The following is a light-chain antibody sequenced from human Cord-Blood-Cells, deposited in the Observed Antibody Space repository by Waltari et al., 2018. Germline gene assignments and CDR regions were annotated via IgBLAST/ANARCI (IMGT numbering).Light chain of an antibody. J-gene: IGKJ2*01. Sequence: EIVLTQSPGTLSLSPGERATLACRASQSVSSSYLAWYQQKPGQAPRLLIYGASSRATSIPDRFSGSGSGTDFTLTISRLEPEAFAVYYCQQYGSSPYTFGQGTKLEIK. CDR1: QSVSSSY. CDR2: GAS. V-gene: IGKV3-20*01. CDR3: QQYGSSPYT.